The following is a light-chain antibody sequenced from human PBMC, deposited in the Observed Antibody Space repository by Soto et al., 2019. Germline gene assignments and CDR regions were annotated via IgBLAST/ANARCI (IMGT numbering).Light chain of an antibody. V-gene: IGLV4-69*01. Sequence: QLVLTQSPSASASLGASVKLTCTLSSGHSNYAIAWHQQQPEKGPRYLMKLNSDGSHSKGDGIPDRFSGSSSGAERHLTISSLQSEDEADYSCQTWGTAIHDVVFGGGTKLTVL. J-gene: IGLJ2*01. CDR1: SGHSNYA. CDR3: QTWGTAIHDVV. CDR2: LNSDGSH.